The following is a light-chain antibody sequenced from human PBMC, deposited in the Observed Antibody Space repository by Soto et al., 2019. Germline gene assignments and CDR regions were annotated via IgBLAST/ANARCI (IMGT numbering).Light chain of an antibody. CDR2: EDN. V-gene: IGLV6-57*02. J-gene: IGLJ2*01. CDR1: SGSIASNY. Sequence: NFMLTQPHSVSESPGKTVTISCTGSSGSIASNYVQWYQRRPGSAPTTVIYEDNQRPSGVPDRFSGSIDSSSNSASLTISGLKTEDEPDYYCQSYDSSNHVVFGGGTQLTVL. CDR3: QSYDSSNHVV.